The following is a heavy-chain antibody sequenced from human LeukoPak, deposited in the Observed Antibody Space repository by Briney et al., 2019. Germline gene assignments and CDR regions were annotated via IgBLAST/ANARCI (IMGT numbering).Heavy chain of an antibody. V-gene: IGHV4-4*07. Sequence: LSETLSLTCTVSGGSMSRYYWSWIRQPAGKGLEWIGRICTSGSTNYNPSLKSRVTMSVDTSRNQFSLSLRSVTAADTAVYYCARVRYEGFDPWGQGTLVTVSS. D-gene: IGHD3-3*01. CDR2: ICTSGST. CDR1: GGSMSRYY. CDR3: ARVRYEGFDP. J-gene: IGHJ5*02.